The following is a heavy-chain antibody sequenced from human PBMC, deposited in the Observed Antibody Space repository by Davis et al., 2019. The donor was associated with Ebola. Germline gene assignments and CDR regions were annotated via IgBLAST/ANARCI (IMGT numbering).Heavy chain of an antibody. CDR1: GYTFTGYY. D-gene: IGHD2-2*01. V-gene: IGHV1-18*04. CDR3: ARDSFVVVPAAIFCFDY. CDR2: ISAYNGNT. J-gene: IGHJ4*02. Sequence: ASVKVSCKASGYTFTGYYMHWVRQAPGQGLEWMGWISAYNGNTNYAQKLQGRVTMTTDTSTSTAYMELRSLRSDDTAVYYCARDSFVVVPAAIFCFDYWGQGTLVTVSS.